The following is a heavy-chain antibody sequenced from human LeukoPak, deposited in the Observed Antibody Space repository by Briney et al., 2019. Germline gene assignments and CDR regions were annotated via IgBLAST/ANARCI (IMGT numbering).Heavy chain of an antibody. CDR2: LYPSHSHP. D-gene: IGHD2-8*01. J-gene: IGHJ4*02. CDR3: ATVYAYTHFYY. V-gene: IGHV5-51*01. CDR1: GCRFTRYW. Sequence: GAAPKTSWKGSGCRFTRYWIGWVRQMPGKGLEGMGILYPSHSHPIYSPSFQAQVTISAANSITTSYLQWRSLKPSDTAMYYCATVYAYTHFYYWGQKTLLTLSS.